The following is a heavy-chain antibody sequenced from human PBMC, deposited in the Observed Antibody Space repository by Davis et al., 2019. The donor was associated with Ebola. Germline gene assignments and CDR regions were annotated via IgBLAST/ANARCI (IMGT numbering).Heavy chain of an antibody. CDR1: GFTFSSYA. CDR2: ISLDGSSK. D-gene: IGHD3-16*01. V-gene: IGHV3-30*04. Sequence: GESLKIPCGASGFTFSSYAMHWVRQAPGKGLEWVTVISLDGSSKLYADSVKGRFTVSKDNFKNTVYLHMTSLRPEDTAVYHCARERHLMEGLPTATPDYWGQGTLVTVSS. J-gene: IGHJ4*02. CDR3: ARERHLMEGLPTATPDY.